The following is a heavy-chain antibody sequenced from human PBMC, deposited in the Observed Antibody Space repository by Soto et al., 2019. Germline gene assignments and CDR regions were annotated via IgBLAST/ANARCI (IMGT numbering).Heavy chain of an antibody. J-gene: IGHJ4*02. CDR2: VSGSGGST. CDR1: GFTFSSYG. V-gene: IGHV3-23*01. Sequence: PGGSLRLSCAASGFTFSSYGMSWVRQAPGKGLEWVSVVSGSGGSTYYADSVKGRFTISRDNSKNTLYLQMNSLRAEDTAVYYCAKRASISLKYFDYWGQGTLVTVSS. D-gene: IGHD2-2*01. CDR3: AKRASISLKYFDY.